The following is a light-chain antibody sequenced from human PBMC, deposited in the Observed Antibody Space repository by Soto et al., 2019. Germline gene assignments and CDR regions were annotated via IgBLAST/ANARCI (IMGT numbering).Light chain of an antibody. CDR3: QQYDSSPPTYS. J-gene: IGKJ2*03. Sequence: EIVLTQSPGTLSLSPGERATLSCRASQSVDSRFVAWYQQKPGQAPRLLIYAASNRATGIPDRLSGSGSGTDFTLTISRLEPEDFAVYYCQQYDSSPPTYSFGQGTKLEIK. CDR2: AAS. CDR1: QSVDSRF. V-gene: IGKV3-20*01.